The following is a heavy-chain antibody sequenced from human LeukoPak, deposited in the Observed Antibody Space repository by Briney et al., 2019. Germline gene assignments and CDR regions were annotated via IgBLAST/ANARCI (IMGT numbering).Heavy chain of an antibody. V-gene: IGHV3-23*01. J-gene: IGHJ4*02. Sequence: PGGSLRLSCEASGFTFSSYATSWVRQAPGKGLQWVSDIGGGGGSTYYADSVNVRFTISRDNSKNTLYLQMNSLRAEDTAVYYCAKAFSSGWAPFDYWGQGTLVTVSS. CDR2: IGGGGGST. D-gene: IGHD6-19*01. CDR1: GFTFSSYA. CDR3: AKAFSSGWAPFDY.